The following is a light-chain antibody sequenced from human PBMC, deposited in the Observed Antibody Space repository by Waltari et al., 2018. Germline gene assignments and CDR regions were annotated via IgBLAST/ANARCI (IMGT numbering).Light chain of an antibody. CDR2: DES. CDR3: QQRSNLWT. J-gene: IGKJ1*01. V-gene: IGKV3-11*01. Sequence: TQSPSTLSASVGDRVTVTCRASQSISSHLAWYQQKPGQPPRLLIYDESKRATGIPARFSCSGSGTDFTLTISSLEPEDFAVYYCQQRSNLWTFGQGTKVEIK. CDR1: QSISSH.